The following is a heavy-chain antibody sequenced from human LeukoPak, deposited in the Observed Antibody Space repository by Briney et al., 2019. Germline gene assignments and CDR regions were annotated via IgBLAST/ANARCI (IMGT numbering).Heavy chain of an antibody. CDR2: ISGSGGST. CDR3: AKPDNYYDSSGYYYGSEN. J-gene: IGHJ4*02. V-gene: IGHV3-23*01. CDR1: GFTFSSYG. D-gene: IGHD3-22*01. Sequence: PGGSLRLSCAASGFTFSSYGMSWVRQAPGKGLEWVSAISGSGGSTYYADSVKGRFTISRDNSKNTLYLQMNSLRAEDTAVYYCAKPDNYYDSSGYYYGSENWGQGTLVTVSS.